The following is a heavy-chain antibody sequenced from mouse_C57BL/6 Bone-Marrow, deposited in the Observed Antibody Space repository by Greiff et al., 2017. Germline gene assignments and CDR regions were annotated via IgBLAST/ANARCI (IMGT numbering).Heavy chain of an antibody. D-gene: IGHD1-1*01. CDR3: ARGGTTVVATDWYIDV. CDR1: GYTFTSYW. V-gene: IGHV1-72*01. Sequence: QVQLQQPGAELVKPGASVKLSCKASGYTFTSYWMHWVKQRPGRGLEWIGRIDPNSGGTKYNEKFKSKATLTVDKPSSTAYMQLSSLTSEGSEVYYCARGGTTVVATDWYIDVWGTGTTVTVSS. CDR2: IDPNSGGT. J-gene: IGHJ1*03.